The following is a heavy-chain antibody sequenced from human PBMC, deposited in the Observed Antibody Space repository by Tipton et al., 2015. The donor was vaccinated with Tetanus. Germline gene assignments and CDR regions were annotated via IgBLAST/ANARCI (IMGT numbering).Heavy chain of an antibody. CDR1: GGSISSGGYS. CDR2: IYHSGST. D-gene: IGHD2-21*02. Sequence: TLSLTCAVSGGSISSGGYSWSWIRQPPGKGLEWIGYIYHSGSTYYNPSLKSRVTISVDRSKNQFSLKLSSVTAADTAVYYCASIVVVTAIVDYWGQGTLVTVSS. J-gene: IGHJ4*02. CDR3: ASIVVVTAIVDY. V-gene: IGHV4-30-2*01.